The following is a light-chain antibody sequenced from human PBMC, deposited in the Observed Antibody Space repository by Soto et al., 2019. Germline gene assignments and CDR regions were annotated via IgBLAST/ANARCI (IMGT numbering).Light chain of an antibody. CDR3: QSYDTRLSAVV. Sequence: QSVLTQPPSLSGAPGQRLTIACTGSSSNIGAGYAVHWHQHLPGRAPKLLVYGDNNRPSGVPDRFSGSESGTSAYLTITGRQAEDEAHYYCQSYDTRLSAVVFGGGTKVTVL. CDR1: SSNIGAGYA. V-gene: IGLV1-40*01. J-gene: IGLJ2*01. CDR2: GDN.